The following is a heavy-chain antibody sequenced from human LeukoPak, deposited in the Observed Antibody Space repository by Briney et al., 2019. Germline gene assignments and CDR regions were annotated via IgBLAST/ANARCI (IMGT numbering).Heavy chain of an antibody. Sequence: ASVKVSCKASGYTFTSYDVSWVRQASGQGLEWVGWMNPNGGNTGYAQNFQGRVTMTRDTSISTAYMELTSLRSEDTAIYYCARGITSDYWGQGTLVTVSS. CDR2: MNPNGGNT. CDR1: GYTFTSYD. V-gene: IGHV1-8*01. CDR3: ARGITSDY. J-gene: IGHJ4*02.